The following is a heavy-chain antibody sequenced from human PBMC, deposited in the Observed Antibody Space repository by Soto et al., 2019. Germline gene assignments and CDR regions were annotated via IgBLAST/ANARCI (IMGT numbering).Heavy chain of an antibody. CDR1: GCSLTDHR. D-gene: IGHD6-19*01. CDR2: ISDTGRT. Sequence: SETLSLTCNVSGCSLTDHRWAWIRQPPGQGLELVAYISDTGRTDYNPFLKSRLSISVDTSRNQFSLEVRSLTSADTAIYYCARVAYSSGHFDYWGLGTLVTVS. V-gene: IGHV4-59*11. J-gene: IGHJ4*02. CDR3: ARVAYSSGHFDY.